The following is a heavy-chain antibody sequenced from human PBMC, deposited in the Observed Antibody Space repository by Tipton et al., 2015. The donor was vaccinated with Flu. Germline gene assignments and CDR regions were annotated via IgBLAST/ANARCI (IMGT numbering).Heavy chain of an antibody. CDR3: ARGQGANP. J-gene: IGHJ5*02. Sequence: SLRLSCAASGFIFSSYWMSWVRQAPGKGLEWVSVIYSDGSTYYVDSVKGRFTVSRDNSKNMLSLQMNSLRAEDTAVYYCARGQGANPWGQGTLVTVSS. CDR2: IYSDGST. V-gene: IGHV3-53*01. CDR1: GFIFSSYW.